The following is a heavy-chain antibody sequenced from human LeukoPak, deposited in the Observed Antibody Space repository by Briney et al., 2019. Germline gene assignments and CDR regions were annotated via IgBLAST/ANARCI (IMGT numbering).Heavy chain of an antibody. V-gene: IGHV3-53*01. J-gene: IGHJ4*02. CDR2: IYSGGST. D-gene: IGHD3-22*01. CDR3: ARAYYYDSSKHFDY. Sequence: GGSLRLSCAASGFTFSDYYLSWVRQAPGKGLEWVSVIYSGGSTYYADSVKGRFTISRDNSKNTLYLQMNSLRAEDTAVYYCARAYYYDSSKHFDYWGQGTLVTVSS. CDR1: GFTFSDYY.